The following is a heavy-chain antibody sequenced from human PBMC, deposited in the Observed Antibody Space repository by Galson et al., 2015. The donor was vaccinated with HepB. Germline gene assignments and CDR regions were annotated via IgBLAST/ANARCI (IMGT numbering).Heavy chain of an antibody. D-gene: IGHD3-9*01. V-gene: IGHV4-34*01. CDR2: INYGGTT. CDR3: ARRLYLNGYYSGS. J-gene: IGHJ5*02. CDR1: GGSFSGYY. Sequence: SETLSLTCAVYGGSFSGYYWSWIRQAPGKGLEWIGEINYGGTTHNNPSLKSRVTISVDTSKNQFSLKLSSATAADTAVYYCARRLYLNGYYSGSWGQGTLVTVSS.